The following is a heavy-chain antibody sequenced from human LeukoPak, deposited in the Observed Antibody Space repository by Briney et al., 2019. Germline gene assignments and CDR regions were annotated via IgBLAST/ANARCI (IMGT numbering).Heavy chain of an antibody. CDR2: IIPIFGTA. D-gene: IGHD6-13*01. V-gene: IGHV1-69*01. Sequence: GSSVKVSCKASGGTFSSYAISWVRQAPGQGLEWMGGIIPIFGTANYAQKFQGRVTITADGSTSTAYMELSSLRSEDTAVYYCARGGGGQQLVFGDDAFDIWGQGTMVTVSS. CDR3: ARGGGGQQLVFGDDAFDI. J-gene: IGHJ3*02. CDR1: GGTFSSYA.